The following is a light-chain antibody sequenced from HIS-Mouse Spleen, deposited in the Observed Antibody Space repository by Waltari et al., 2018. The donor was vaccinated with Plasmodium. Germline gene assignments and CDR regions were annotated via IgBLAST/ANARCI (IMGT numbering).Light chain of an antibody. J-gene: IGLJ2*01. CDR1: SSDVGGYNY. Sequence: QSALTQPASVSGSPGQSITISCTGTSSDVGGYNYVSWYQQHPGKAPKLMIYDVSNRPSVFSNRFSGSKSGNTASLTISGLQAEDEADYYCSSYTSSITLVFGGGTKLTVL. CDR2: DVS. CDR3: SSYTSSITLV. V-gene: IGLV2-14*03.